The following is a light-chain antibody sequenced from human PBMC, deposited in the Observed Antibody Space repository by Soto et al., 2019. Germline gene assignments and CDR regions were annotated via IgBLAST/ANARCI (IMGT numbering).Light chain of an antibody. V-gene: IGLV1-40*01. CDR1: SSNIGADYD. CDR2: GNT. J-gene: IGLJ2*01. Sequence: QPVLTQPPSVSGAPGQRVSISCTGSSSNIGADYDVQWYQQLPGTAPKLLIYGNTNRPSGVSDRFSGSKSGTSASLAITGLQSEDEAGYYCQSYDSSGGVVFGGGTKVTVL. CDR3: QSYDSSGGVV.